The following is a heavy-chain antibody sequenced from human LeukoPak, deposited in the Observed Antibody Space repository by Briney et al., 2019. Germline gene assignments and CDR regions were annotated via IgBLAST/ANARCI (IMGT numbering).Heavy chain of an antibody. V-gene: IGHV1-2*02. J-gene: IGHJ4*02. CDR2: INPNSGGT. Sequence: ASVKVSCKASGYTFTGYYMRWVRQAPGQGLEWMGWINPNSGGTNYAQKFQGRVTMTRDTSISTAYMELSRLRSDDTAVYYCAIPRAAAGIFDYWGQGTLVTVSS. CDR1: GYTFTGYY. CDR3: AIPRAAAGIFDY. D-gene: IGHD6-13*01.